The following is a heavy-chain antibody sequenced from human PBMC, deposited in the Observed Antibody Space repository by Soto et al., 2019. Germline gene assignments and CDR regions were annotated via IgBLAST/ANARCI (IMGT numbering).Heavy chain of an antibody. J-gene: IGHJ6*02. CDR1: GYTFTSYY. CDR3: ARKRFGKGDYYGMDV. CDR2: INPSGGST. Sequence: ASVKVSCKASGYTFTSYYMHWVRQAPGQGLEWMGIINPSGGSTSYAQKFQGRVTMTRDTSTSTVYMELSSLRSEDTAVYYCARKRFGKGDYYGMDVWGQGTTVTVSS. V-gene: IGHV1-46*01. D-gene: IGHD3-10*01.